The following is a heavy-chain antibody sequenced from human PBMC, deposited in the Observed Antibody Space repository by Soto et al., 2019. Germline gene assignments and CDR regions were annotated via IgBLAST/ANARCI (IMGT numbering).Heavy chain of an antibody. CDR3: ARERDSGRFPLYFDF. Sequence: PSQTLSLTCGISGDSVSRNSAVWNWIRQSPSRGLEWLGRTYYKSKWYNDYAVSVKTRITINPDTFKNQFSLQLNSVTPEDTAMYYCARERDSGRFPLYFDFWGQGALVTVSS. V-gene: IGHV6-1*01. J-gene: IGHJ4*02. CDR2: TYYKSKWYN. CDR1: GDSVSRNSAV. D-gene: IGHD1-26*01.